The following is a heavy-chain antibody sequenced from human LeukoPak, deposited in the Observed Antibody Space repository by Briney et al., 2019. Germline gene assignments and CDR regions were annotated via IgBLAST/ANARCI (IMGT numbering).Heavy chain of an antibody. J-gene: IGHJ5*02. Sequence: SETLSLTCAVYGGSFSGYYWSWIRQPPEKGLEWIGEINHSGSTNYIPSLKSRVTISVDTSKNQFSLKLSSVTAADTAVYYCARGPSARRWFDPWGQGTLVTVSS. D-gene: IGHD6-6*01. CDR2: INHSGST. CDR1: GGSFSGYY. V-gene: IGHV4-34*01. CDR3: ARGPSARRWFDP.